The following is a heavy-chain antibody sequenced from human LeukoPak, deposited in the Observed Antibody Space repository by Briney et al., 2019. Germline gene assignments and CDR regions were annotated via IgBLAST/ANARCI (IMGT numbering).Heavy chain of an antibody. CDR3: ARARTITFGGALWY. D-gene: IGHD3-16*01. V-gene: IGHV3-20*04. CDR1: GFTFDDYG. J-gene: IGHJ4*02. Sequence: GGSLRLSCAASGFTFDDYGMSWVRQAPGKGLEWVSGINWNGGSTGYADSVKGRFTISRDNAKNSLYLQMNSLRAEDTALYYCARARTITFGGALWYWGQGTLVTVSS. CDR2: INWNGGST.